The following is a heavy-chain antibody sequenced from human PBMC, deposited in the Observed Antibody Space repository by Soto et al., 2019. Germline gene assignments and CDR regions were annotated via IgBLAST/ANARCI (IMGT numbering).Heavy chain of an antibody. V-gene: IGHV3-30-3*01. Sequence: VQLVESGGGVVQPGRSLRLSCAASGFTFSSYAMHWVRQAPGKGLEWVAVISYDGSNKYYADSVKGRFTISKDNSKNTLYLQMNSLRAEDTAVYYCAREADNSEGKYYYYHYGMDVWGQGTTVTVSS. J-gene: IGHJ6*02. CDR3: AREADNSEGKYYYYHYGMDV. CDR2: ISYDGSNK. CDR1: GFTFSSYA. D-gene: IGHD1-26*01.